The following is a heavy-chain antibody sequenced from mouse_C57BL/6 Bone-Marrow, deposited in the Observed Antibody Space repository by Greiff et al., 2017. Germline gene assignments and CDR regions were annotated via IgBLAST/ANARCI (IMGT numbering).Heavy chain of an antibody. Sequence: QVQLQQPGTELVKPGASVKLSCKASGYTFTSYRMHWVKQRPGQGLEWIGNINPSNGGTNYNEKFKSKATLTVDKSSSTAYMQLSSLTSEDSAVYYGARKGLYDGSRWFADGGQGTPVTVSA. CDR1: GYTFTSYR. CDR2: INPSNGGT. V-gene: IGHV1-53*01. D-gene: IGHD2-3*01. CDR3: ARKGLYDGSRWFAD. J-gene: IGHJ3*01.